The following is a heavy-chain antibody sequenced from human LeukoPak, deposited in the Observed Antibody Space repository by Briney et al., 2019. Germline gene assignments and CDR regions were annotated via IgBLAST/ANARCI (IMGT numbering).Heavy chain of an antibody. D-gene: IGHD6-19*01. J-gene: IGHJ4*02. CDR1: GFTFDDYA. CDR2: ISWNSGSI. CDR3: AKGVSGWYEGPLFFDY. V-gene: IGHV3-9*03. Sequence: PGGSLRLSCAASGFTFDDYAMHWVRQAPGKGLEWVSGISWNSGSIGYGDSVKGRFTISRDHAKNSLYLQMNSLRAEDMALYYCAKGVSGWYEGPLFFDYWGQGTLVTVSS.